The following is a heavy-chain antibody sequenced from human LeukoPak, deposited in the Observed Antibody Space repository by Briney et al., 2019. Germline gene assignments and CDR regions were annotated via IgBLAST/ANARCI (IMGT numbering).Heavy chain of an antibody. CDR2: INPNSGGT. V-gene: IGHV1-2*02. CDR1: GYTFTGYY. Sequence: GASVKVSCKASGYTFTGYYMHWVRQAPGQGLEWMGWINPNSGGTNYAQKFQGRVTMTRDTSISTAYMELSRLRSDDTAVYYCARDFGGSYPGGGDYWGQGTLVTVSS. CDR3: ARDFGGSYPGGGDY. J-gene: IGHJ4*02. D-gene: IGHD1-26*01.